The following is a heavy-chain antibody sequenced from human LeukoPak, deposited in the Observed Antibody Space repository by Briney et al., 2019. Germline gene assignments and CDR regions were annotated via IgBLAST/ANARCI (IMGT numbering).Heavy chain of an antibody. J-gene: IGHJ6*02. CDR2: ISSSSSYI. V-gene: IGHV3-21*01. CDR1: GFTFSSYS. CDR3: ARVGPGGMDV. D-gene: IGHD3-3*01. Sequence: RGSLRLSCAASGFTFSSYSMNWVRQAPGKGLEWVSSISSSSSYIYYADSVKGRFTISRDNAKNSLYLQMNSLRAEDTAVYYCARVGPGGMDVWGQGTTVTVSS.